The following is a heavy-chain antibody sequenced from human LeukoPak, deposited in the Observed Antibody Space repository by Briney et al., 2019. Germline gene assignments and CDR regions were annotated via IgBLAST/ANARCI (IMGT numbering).Heavy chain of an antibody. CDR3: AKDYTRELNYRDV. CDR1: GFTFSSYA. CDR2: ISGSGSST. V-gene: IGHV3-23*01. D-gene: IGHD1-26*01. Sequence: PGGSLRLSCAASGFTFSSYAMSWGRQAPGQGPEWVSVISGSGSSTYYADSVKGRFTISRDNSKNTLYLQMNSLRAEDTAVYYCAKDYTRELNYRDVWGKGTTVTVSS. J-gene: IGHJ6*03.